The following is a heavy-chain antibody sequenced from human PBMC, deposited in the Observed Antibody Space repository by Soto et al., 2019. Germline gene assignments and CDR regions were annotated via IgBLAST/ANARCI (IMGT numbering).Heavy chain of an antibody. CDR2: FDPEDGET. CDR1: GYTLTELS. J-gene: IGHJ5*02. V-gene: IGHV1-24*01. CDR3: ATVSGYCSSTSCYWFDP. Sequence: GASVKVSCKVSGYTLTELSMHWVRQAPGKGLEWMGGFDPEDGETIYAQKFQGRVTMTEDTSTDTAYMELSSLRSEDTAVYYCATVSGYCSSTSCYWFDPWGQGTLVTVSS. D-gene: IGHD2-2*01.